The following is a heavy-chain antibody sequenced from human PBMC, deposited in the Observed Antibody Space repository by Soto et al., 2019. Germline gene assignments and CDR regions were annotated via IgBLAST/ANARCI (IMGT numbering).Heavy chain of an antibody. CDR3: VRGTTYYYDSSGYPDY. CDR1: GYTFTGYY. J-gene: IGHJ4*02. D-gene: IGHD3-22*01. CDR2: INPNSGGT. V-gene: IGHV1-2*04. Sequence: ASVKVSCKASGYTFTGYYMHWVRQAPGQGLEWMGWINPNSGGTNYAQKFQGWVTMTRDTSISTAYMELSRLRSDDTAVYYCVRGTTYYYDSSGYPDYWGQGTLVTVSS.